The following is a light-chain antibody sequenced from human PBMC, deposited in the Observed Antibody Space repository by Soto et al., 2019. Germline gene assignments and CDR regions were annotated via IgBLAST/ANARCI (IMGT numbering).Light chain of an antibody. V-gene: IGKV3D-15*01. Sequence: MVMTQSPATLSVSPGERATLSCRASQSVSTKLAWYQQKPGQAPRLLIYGASTRATGIPARFSGSGSGTDFPLTISILQSEDFAGYYCQQYNNWPYTFGPGTRVDIK. CDR1: QSVSTK. J-gene: IGKJ3*01. CDR2: GAS. CDR3: QQYNNWPYT.